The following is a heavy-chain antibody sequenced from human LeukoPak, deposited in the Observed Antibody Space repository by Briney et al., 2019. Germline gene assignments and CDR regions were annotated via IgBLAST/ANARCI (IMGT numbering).Heavy chain of an antibody. V-gene: IGHV1-46*01. CDR2: INPSGGST. J-gene: IGHJ6*02. D-gene: IGHD2-21*02. Sequence: ASVKVSCKASGYTFTSYYMHWVRQAPGQGLEWMGIINPSGGSTSYAQKFQGRVTMTRDTSTSTVYIELSSLRSEDTAVYYCARDIVVVTASPRPLNYYYYGMDVWGQGTTVTVSS. CDR3: ARDIVVVTASPRPLNYYYYGMDV. CDR1: GYTFTSYY.